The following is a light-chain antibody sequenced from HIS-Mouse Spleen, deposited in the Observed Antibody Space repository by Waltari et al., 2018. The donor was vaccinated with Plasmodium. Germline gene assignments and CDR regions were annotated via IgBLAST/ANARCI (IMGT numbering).Light chain of an antibody. CDR1: NSGSKN. Sequence: SYELTQPLSVSVALGQTARITCGGDNSGSKNVHWYKQKPGQAPVLVIYRDSNPPSGIPERFSGSNSGNTATLTISRAQAGDEADYYCQVWDSSTVVFGGGTKLTVL. J-gene: IGLJ2*01. CDR3: QVWDSSTVV. V-gene: IGLV3-9*01. CDR2: RDS.